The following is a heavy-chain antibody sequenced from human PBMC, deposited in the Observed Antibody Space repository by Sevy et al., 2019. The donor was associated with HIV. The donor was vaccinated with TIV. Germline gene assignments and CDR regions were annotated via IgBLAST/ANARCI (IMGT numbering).Heavy chain of an antibody. J-gene: IGHJ5*02. Sequence: GGSLRLSCAASGFTFDDYAMHWVRQAPGKGLEWVSGISWNSGSIGYADSVKGRFTISRDNAKNSLYLQMNSLRAEDTALYYCAKDIGSYSGFDPWRQGTLVTVSS. D-gene: IGHD1-26*01. CDR2: ISWNSGSI. CDR3: AKDIGSYSGFDP. CDR1: GFTFDDYA. V-gene: IGHV3-9*01.